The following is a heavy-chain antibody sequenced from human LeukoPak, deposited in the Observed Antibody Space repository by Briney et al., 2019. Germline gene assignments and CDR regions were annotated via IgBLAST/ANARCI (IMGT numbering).Heavy chain of an antibody. CDR2: IDYSGNT. J-gene: IGHJ4*02. Sequence: SETLSLICTVSGGSISSSSYYWSWVRQPPGKGLEWIGTIDYSGNTYYNPSLKSRATISTDTSRSQFSLNLSSVTAADTAVYYCAREYTLYRSGWFLDYWGQGTVVTVSS. V-gene: IGHV4-39*07. CDR3: AREYTLYRSGWFLDY. CDR1: GGSISSSSYY. D-gene: IGHD6-19*01.